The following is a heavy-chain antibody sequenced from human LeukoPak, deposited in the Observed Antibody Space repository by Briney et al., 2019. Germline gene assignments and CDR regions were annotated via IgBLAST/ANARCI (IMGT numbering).Heavy chain of an antibody. CDR3: AKGDDYGANTRLPKYNWFDP. J-gene: IGHJ5*02. CDR2: IRYDGNNK. CDR1: GFTFTTCA. D-gene: IGHD4-23*01. Sequence: PGGSLRLSCAASGFTFTTCAMHRVRQAPGKGLEWVAYIRYDGNNKNYADSVKGRFTISRDNSKDMLYLKMNSLRPEDMAVNYSAKGDDYGANTRLPKYNWFDPWGQGTLVTVSS. V-gene: IGHV3-30*02.